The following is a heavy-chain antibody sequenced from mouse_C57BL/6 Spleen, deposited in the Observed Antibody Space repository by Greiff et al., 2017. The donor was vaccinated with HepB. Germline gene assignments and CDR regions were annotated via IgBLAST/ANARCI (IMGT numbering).Heavy chain of an antibody. Sequence: VQLQQSGAELVRPGASVTLSCKASGYTFTDYEMHWVKQTPVHGLEWIGAIDPETGGTAYNQKFKGKAILTADKSSSTAYMELRSLTSEDSAVYYCTRLTTVVPFDYWGQGTTLTVAS. V-gene: IGHV1-15*01. CDR1: GYTFTDYE. J-gene: IGHJ2*01. CDR2: IDPETGGT. CDR3: TRLTTVVPFDY. D-gene: IGHD1-1*01.